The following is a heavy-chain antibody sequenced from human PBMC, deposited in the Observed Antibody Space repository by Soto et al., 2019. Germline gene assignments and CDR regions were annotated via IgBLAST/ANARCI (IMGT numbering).Heavy chain of an antibody. D-gene: IGHD3-16*01. CDR3: AAWGGLSFARLY. Sequence: QVHLQESGPGLVKPSGTLSLTCAMSGVSMDSGFWWNWVRQPPGKGLEWIGEIYHSGYTNYNPSLETRVTLSIDVSKNRFSLTLKSVTASVTAVYFCAAWGGLSFARLYWGQGARVPVSS. V-gene: IGHV4-4*02. J-gene: IGHJ4*02. CDR2: IYHSGYT. CDR1: GVSMDSGFW.